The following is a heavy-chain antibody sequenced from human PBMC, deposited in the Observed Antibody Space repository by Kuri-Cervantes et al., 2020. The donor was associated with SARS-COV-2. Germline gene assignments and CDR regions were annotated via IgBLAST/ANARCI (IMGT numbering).Heavy chain of an antibody. CDR2: ISSSSSTI. J-gene: IGHJ4*02. Sequence: GESLKISCAASGFTFSSYSMNWVRQAPGKGLEWVSSISSSSSTIYYADSVKGRFTISRDNAKNSLYLQMNSLRAEDTAVYYCATDRGSSPFDYRGQGTLVTVSS. CDR3: ATDRGSSPFDY. CDR1: GFTFSSYS. V-gene: IGHV3-48*01. D-gene: IGHD6-13*01.